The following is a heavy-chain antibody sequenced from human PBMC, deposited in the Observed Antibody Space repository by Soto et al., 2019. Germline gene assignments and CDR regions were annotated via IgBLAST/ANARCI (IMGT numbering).Heavy chain of an antibody. V-gene: IGHV4-34*01. D-gene: IGHD3-3*01. Sequence: SETLSLTCAVYGGSFSGYYWSWIRQPPGKGLEWIGEINHSGSTNYNPSLKSRVTISVDTSKNQFSLKLSSVTAADTAVYYCARGHYDFWSGYYRRFDYWGQGTLVTVSS. CDR1: GGSFSGYY. CDR2: INHSGST. J-gene: IGHJ4*02. CDR3: ARGHYDFWSGYYRRFDY.